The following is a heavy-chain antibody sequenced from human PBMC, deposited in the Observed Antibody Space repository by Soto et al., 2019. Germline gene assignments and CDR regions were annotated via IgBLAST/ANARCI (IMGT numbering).Heavy chain of an antibody. Sequence: TSETLSLTCTVSGGSISNYFCNWIRQPAGKGLEWIGRIDNSGSTNYNPSLKSRITMSADTSRNQFSLKLNSVTAADTVVYYCARGGQDFWSGPFDYWGQGALVTVSS. V-gene: IGHV4-4*07. CDR1: GGSISNYF. CDR2: IDNSGST. J-gene: IGHJ4*02. CDR3: ARGGQDFWSGPFDY. D-gene: IGHD3-3*01.